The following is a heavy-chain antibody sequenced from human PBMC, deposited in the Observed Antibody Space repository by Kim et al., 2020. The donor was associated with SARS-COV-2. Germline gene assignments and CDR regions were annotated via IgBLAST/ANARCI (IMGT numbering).Heavy chain of an antibody. Sequence: SETLSLTCTVSGGSISSGGYYWSWIRQHPGKGLEWIGYIYYSGSTYYNPSLKSRVTISVDTSKNQFSLKLSSVTAADTAVYYCARGSRWSSEYYFDYWGQGTLVTVSS. V-gene: IGHV4-31*03. CDR1: GGSISSGGYY. CDR3: ARGSRWSSEYYFDY. J-gene: IGHJ4*02. D-gene: IGHD2-15*01. CDR2: IYYSGST.